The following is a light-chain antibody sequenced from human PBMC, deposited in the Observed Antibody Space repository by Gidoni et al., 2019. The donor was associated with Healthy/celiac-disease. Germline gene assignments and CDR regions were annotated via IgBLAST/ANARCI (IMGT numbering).Light chain of an antibody. CDR2: DAS. CDR1: QSISSW. Sequence: DIQMTQSPSTLSASVGDRVTITCRASQSISSWLAWYQQKPGKAPKLLIYDASSLESGVPSRFSGSGSGTDFTLTISSLQPDDFATYYCQQYDTILGTFGQGTKVEIK. V-gene: IGKV1-5*01. J-gene: IGKJ1*01. CDR3: QQYDTILGT.